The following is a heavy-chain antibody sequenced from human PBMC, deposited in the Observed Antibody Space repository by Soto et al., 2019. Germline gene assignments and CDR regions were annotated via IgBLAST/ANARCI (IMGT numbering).Heavy chain of an antibody. J-gene: IGHJ5*02. CDR2: IWYDGSNK. Sequence: PGGSLRLSCAASGFTFSSYGMHWVRQAPGKGLEWVAVIWYDGSNKYYADSVKGRFTISRDNSKNTLYLQMNSLRAEDTAVYYCAKDRQQLVFRWFDPWGQGTLVTVSS. CDR1: GFTFSSYG. CDR3: AKDRQQLVFRWFDP. D-gene: IGHD6-13*01. V-gene: IGHV3-30*02.